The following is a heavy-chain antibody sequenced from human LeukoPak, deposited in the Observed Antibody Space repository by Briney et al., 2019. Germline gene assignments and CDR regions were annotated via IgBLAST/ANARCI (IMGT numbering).Heavy chain of an antibody. CDR1: GGSISSSSYY. V-gene: IGHV4-39*01. CDR3: ARHYLGGNYPDYFNH. CDR2: IYYSGNT. D-gene: IGHD1-26*01. J-gene: IGHJ4*02. Sequence: SETLSLTCTVSGGSISSSSYYWGWIRQPPGKGLEWIGSIYYSGNTYYNPSLKSRVTTSVDTSKNQFFLKLSSVTAADTAVYSCARHYLGGNYPDYFNHWGQGTLVTVSS.